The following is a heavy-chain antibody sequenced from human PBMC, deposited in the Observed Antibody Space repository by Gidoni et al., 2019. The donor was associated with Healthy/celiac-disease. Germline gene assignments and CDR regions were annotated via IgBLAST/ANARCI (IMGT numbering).Heavy chain of an antibody. CDR3: ARYYYDSSGYHNYYYYGMDV. CDR1: GGTFSSYA. Sequence: QVQLVQSGAEVNKPGSSVKVSCKASGGTFSSYAISWVRQAPGQGLEWMGGIIPIFGTANYAQKFQGRVTITADESTSTAYMELSSLRSEDTAVYYCARYYYDSSGYHNYYYYGMDVWGQGTTVTVSS. D-gene: IGHD3-22*01. V-gene: IGHV1-69*01. CDR2: IIPIFGTA. J-gene: IGHJ6*02.